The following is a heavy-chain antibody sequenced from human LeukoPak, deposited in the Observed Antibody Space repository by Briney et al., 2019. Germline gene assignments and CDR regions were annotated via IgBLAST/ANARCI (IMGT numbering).Heavy chain of an antibody. Sequence: SDTLSLTCTVSGGFMSSCGDYWSWICRPPGKGLERFGYIYNSWSSYSKPYITSTFTISVDRSKNQFSMKLSSVTAADTDVYYCARGGYGDYDPHFDYWGQGTLVTVSS. CDR2: IYNSWSS. CDR3: ARGGYGDYDPHFDY. J-gene: IGHJ4*02. D-gene: IGHD4-17*01. CDR1: GGFMSSCGDY. V-gene: IGHV4-30-4*02.